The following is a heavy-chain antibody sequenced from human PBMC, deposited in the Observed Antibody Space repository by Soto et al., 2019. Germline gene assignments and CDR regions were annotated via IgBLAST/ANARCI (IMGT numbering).Heavy chain of an antibody. Sequence: GGSLRLSCAASGFTFSSYSMNWVRQAPGKGLEWVSSISSSSSYIYYADSVKGRFTISRDNAKNSLYLQMNSLRAEDTAVYYCARDFPPYYDFWSGYYKGADYYYYMDVWGKGTTVTVSS. CDR2: ISSSSSYI. CDR1: GFTFSSYS. J-gene: IGHJ6*03. D-gene: IGHD3-3*01. V-gene: IGHV3-21*01. CDR3: ARDFPPYYDFWSGYYKGADYYYYMDV.